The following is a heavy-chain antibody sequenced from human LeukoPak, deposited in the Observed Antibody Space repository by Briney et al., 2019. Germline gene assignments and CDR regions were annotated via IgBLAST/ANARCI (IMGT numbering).Heavy chain of an antibody. Sequence: GGSLRLSCAASGFTFSSYSMNWVRQAPGKGLEWVSSISSSSSYIYYADSVKGRFTISRDNAKNSLYLQMNSLRAEDTAVYYCARGTDRVPDGAFDTWGQGTMVTVSS. V-gene: IGHV3-21*01. CDR1: GFTFSSYS. J-gene: IGHJ3*02. CDR2: ISSSSSYI. D-gene: IGHD5-12*01. CDR3: ARGTDRVPDGAFDT.